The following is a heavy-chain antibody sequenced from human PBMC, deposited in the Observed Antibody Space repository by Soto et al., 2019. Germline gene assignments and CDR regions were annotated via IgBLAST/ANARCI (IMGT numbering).Heavy chain of an antibody. D-gene: IGHD2-21*01. CDR2: FIPILDMA. CDR1: GGTFNTYT. CDR3: AITYCRDNSCPRDFDF. V-gene: IGHV1-69*02. J-gene: IGHJ4*02. Sequence: QVQVVQSGAEVKKPESSVKVSCKPSGGTFNTYTFNWVRLAPGHGLEWMGRFIPILDMANYAQKFQDRVTITADRSTFTAYMELNSLTAYDTAVYYCAITYCRDNSCPRDFDFWGPGTRVTVSS.